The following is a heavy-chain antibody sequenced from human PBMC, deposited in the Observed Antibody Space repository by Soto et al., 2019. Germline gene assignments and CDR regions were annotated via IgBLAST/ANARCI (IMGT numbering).Heavy chain of an antibody. CDR2: INAANGDT. D-gene: IGHD7-27*01. Sequence: GASVKVSCKASGYTFTSYGIHWVRQAPGQRLEWMGWINAANGDTKYSPKFQGRVTITRDTSASTAYMELSSLRSEDTAVYYCARVRLWGYYYYYGMDVWGQGTTVTVSS. J-gene: IGHJ6*02. CDR3: ARVRLWGYYYYYGMDV. V-gene: IGHV1-3*01. CDR1: GYTFTSYG.